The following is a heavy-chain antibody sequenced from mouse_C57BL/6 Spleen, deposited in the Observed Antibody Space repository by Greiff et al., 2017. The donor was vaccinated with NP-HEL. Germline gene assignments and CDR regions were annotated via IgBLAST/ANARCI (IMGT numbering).Heavy chain of an antibody. CDR3: AREPGYDEGYFDV. CDR1: GFTFSSYA. Sequence: EVKLQESGGGLVKPGGSLKLSCAASGFTFSSYAMSWVRQTPEKRLEWVATISDGGSYPYYPDTVKGRFTISSDNAKNNLYLQMSQLKSEDTAMYYCAREPGYDEGYFDVWGTGTTVTVSS. J-gene: IGHJ1*03. D-gene: IGHD2-2*01. CDR2: ISDGGSYP. V-gene: IGHV5-4*01.